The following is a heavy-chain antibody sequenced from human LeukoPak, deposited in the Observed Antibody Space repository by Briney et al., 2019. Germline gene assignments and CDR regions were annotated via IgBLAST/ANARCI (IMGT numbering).Heavy chain of an antibody. CDR3: VREVDLASIRDC. Sequence: SQTLSLTCAISGDSVSSNSVTWNWIRQSPWRGLEWLGRTYYRSKWYFQYAVYFKSRMTINPDTFKNQFSLQLNSVTPEDTAVYYCVREVDLASIRDCWGQGILVTVSS. CDR1: GDSVSSNSVT. CDR2: TYYRSKWYF. V-gene: IGHV6-1*01. J-gene: IGHJ4*02. D-gene: IGHD6-19*01.